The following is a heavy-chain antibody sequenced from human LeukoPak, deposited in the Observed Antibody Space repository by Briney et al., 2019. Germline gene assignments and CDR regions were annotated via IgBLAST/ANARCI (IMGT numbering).Heavy chain of an antibody. CDR3: ARPYDTRGYFPDY. D-gene: IGHD3-22*01. CDR1: GFTFSSYW. V-gene: IGHV3-21*01. J-gene: IGHJ4*02. CDR2: ISRGSDHI. Sequence: PGGSLRLSCAASGFTFSSYWMNWVRQAPGKGLEWVSSISRGSDHIFYADSMKGRFTISRDNAKNSLYLQMNSLGAEDTAVYYCARPYDTRGYFPDYWGQGTLVTVSS.